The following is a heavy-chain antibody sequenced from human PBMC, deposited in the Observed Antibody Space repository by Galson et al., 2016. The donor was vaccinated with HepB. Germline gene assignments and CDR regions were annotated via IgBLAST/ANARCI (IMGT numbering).Heavy chain of an antibody. CDR2: ISYDGSNK. CDR1: GFTFSSYA. V-gene: IGHV3-30*04. J-gene: IGHJ5*02. Sequence: SLRLSCAASGFTFSSYAMHWVRQAPGKGLEWVAVISYDGSNKYYADSVKGRFTISRDNSKNTLYLQMNSLRAEDTAVYYCVREDCSSTSCYRHYVDPWGQGTLVTVSS. D-gene: IGHD2-2*01. CDR3: VREDCSSTSCYRHYVDP.